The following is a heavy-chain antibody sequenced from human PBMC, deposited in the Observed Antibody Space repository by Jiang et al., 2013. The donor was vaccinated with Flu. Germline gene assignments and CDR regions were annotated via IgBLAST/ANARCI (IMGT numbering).Heavy chain of an antibody. V-gene: IGHV1-2*05. CDR2: INPNSGGT. J-gene: IGHJ4*02. D-gene: IGHD2-15*01. CDR3: ARDHCSGGSCYFDY. CDR1: GYTFSGYY. Sequence: VQLVESGAEVKKPGASVKVSCKASGYTFSGYYMHWVRQAPGQGLEWMGRINPNSGGTNYAQKFQGRVTMTRDTSISTSYMELSRLRSDDTVVYYCARDHCSGGSCYFDYWGQGTLVTVSS.